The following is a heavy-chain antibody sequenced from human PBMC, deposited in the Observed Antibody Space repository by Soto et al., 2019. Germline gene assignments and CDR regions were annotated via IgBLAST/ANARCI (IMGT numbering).Heavy chain of an antibody. CDR1: GYSFTSYW. Sequence: GESLKISCKGSGYSFTSYWIGWVRQMPGKGLEWMGIIYPGDSDTRYSPSFQGQVTISADKSISTAYLQWSSLKASDTAMYYCARQGVVLRFLEWLSPLDYWGQGTLVTVSS. CDR3: ARQGVVLRFLEWLSPLDY. V-gene: IGHV5-51*01. J-gene: IGHJ4*02. D-gene: IGHD3-3*01. CDR2: IYPGDSDT.